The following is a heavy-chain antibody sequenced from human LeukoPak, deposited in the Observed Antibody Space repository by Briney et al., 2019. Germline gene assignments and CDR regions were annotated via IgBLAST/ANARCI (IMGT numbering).Heavy chain of an antibody. D-gene: IGHD3-10*01. CDR2: IRSKAYGGTT. Sequence: GGSLRLSCAASGFTFSSYSMNWVRQAPGKGLEWVGFIRSKAYGGTTEYAASVKGRFTISRDDSKSIAYLQMNSLRAEDTAVYYCAKAQDGLLWFGELLTTDYWGQGTLVTVSS. CDR1: GFTFSSYS. J-gene: IGHJ4*02. CDR3: AKAQDGLLWFGELLTTDY. V-gene: IGHV3-71*01.